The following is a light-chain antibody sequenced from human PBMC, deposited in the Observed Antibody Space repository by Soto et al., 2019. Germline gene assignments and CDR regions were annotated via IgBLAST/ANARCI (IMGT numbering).Light chain of an antibody. J-gene: IGKJ1*01. CDR2: GAS. V-gene: IGKV3-20*01. CDR3: QQYGSSPRT. CDR1: QSVGSF. Sequence: EIVLTPSPATLSVSPGERATLSCRASQSVGSFLAWYQQKPGQAPRLLIYGASSRATGIPDRFSGSGSGTDFTLTISRLEPEDFAVYYCQQYGSSPRTFGQGTKVDIK.